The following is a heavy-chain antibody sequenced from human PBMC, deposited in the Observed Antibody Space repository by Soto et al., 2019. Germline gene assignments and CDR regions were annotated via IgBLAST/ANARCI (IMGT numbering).Heavy chain of an antibody. CDR3: ARITMVRGVSP. J-gene: IGHJ4*02. Sequence: SETLSLTCAVYGGSFSGYYWSWIRQPPGKGLEWIGEINHSGSTNYNPSLKSRVTISVDTSKNQFSLKLSSLTAADTAVYYCARITMVRGVSPWGQGTLVTVSS. V-gene: IGHV4-34*01. CDR1: GGSFSGYY. D-gene: IGHD3-10*01. CDR2: INHSGST.